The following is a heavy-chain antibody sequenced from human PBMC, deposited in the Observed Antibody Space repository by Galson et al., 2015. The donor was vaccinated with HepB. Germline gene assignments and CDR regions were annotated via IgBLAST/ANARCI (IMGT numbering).Heavy chain of an antibody. J-gene: IGHJ6*03. D-gene: IGHD3-16*01. CDR1: GFTFSSYS. Sequence: SLRLSCAASGFTFSSYSMNWVRQAPGKGLEWLSYITSGSTTVFYADSVKGRFTISRDNDENSLFLEMDSLRAEDTAVYFCAREKATFFGNYYYMDVWGKGTTVTVSS. CDR3: AREKATFFGNYYYMDV. CDR2: ITSGSTTV. V-gene: IGHV3-48*01.